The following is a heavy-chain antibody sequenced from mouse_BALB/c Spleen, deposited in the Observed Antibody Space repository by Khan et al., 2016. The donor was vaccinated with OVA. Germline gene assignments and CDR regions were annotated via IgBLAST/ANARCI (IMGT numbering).Heavy chain of an antibody. D-gene: IGHD1-1*01. CDR3: ARVYRSDFDY. CDR2: INPHIGET. J-gene: IGHJ2*01. CDR1: GYSFTGYF. V-gene: IGHV1-20*02. Sequence: EVQLQESGPELVKPGASVKISCKASGYSFTGYFMNWVMQSHGKSLEWIGRINPHIGETLYNPKFKGKATLTVDESSSTAHLQLRSLASEDSAVDYCARVYRSDFDYWGQGTTLTVSS.